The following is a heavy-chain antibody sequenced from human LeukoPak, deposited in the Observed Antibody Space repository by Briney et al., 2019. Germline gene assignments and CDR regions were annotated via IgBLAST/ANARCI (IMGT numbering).Heavy chain of an antibody. CDR2: ISDNGGRT. CDR3: AKGPIYYYDSSGYGAFDY. CDR1: GFTFSGYA. J-gene: IGHJ4*02. V-gene: IGHV3-23*01. Sequence: PGGSLRLSCAASGFTFSGYAMSWVRQAPGKGLEWVSTISDNGGRTYYADSVKGRFTISRDNSKNTLFLQMNSLRAEDSAVYYCAKGPIYYYDSSGYGAFDYWGQGTLVTVSS. D-gene: IGHD3-22*01.